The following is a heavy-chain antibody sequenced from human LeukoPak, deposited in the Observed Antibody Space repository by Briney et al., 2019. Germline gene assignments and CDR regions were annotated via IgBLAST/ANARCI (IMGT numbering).Heavy chain of an antibody. J-gene: IGHJ6*03. CDR1: GGSISNYY. CDR3: ARIAAAGTIYYYYYMDV. D-gene: IGHD6-13*01. V-gene: IGHV4-59*01. Sequence: SETLSLTCTVSGGSISNYYWSWIRQPPGKGLEWIGYIYYSGSTKYNPSLKSRVTISVDTSKNQFSLRLSSVTAADTAVYYCARIAAAGTIYYYYYMDVWGKGTTVTISS. CDR2: IYYSGST.